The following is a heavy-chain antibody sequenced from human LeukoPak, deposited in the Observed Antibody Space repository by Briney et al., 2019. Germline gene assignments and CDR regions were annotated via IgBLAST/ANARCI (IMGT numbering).Heavy chain of an antibody. CDR3: AKVGFEWELLSHYGMDV. D-gene: IGHD1-26*01. Sequence: PGGSLRLSCAASGFTFSSYAMSWVRQAPGKGLEWVSAISGSGGSTYYADSVKGRFTISRDNSKNTLYLQMNSLRAEDTAVYYCAKVGFEWELLSHYGMDVWGQGTTVTVSS. V-gene: IGHV3-23*01. CDR2: ISGSGGST. J-gene: IGHJ6*02. CDR1: GFTFSSYA.